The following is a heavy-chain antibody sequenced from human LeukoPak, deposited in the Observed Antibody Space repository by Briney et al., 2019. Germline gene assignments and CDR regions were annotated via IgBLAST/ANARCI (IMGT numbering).Heavy chain of an antibody. CDR1: GFTFSSYE. Sequence: GGSLRLSCAASGFTFSSYEMNWVRQAPGKGLEWVSYISSSGSTIYYADSVKGRFTISRDNAKNSLYLQMNSLRAEDTAVYHCAREPITMVRGVISYFDYWGQGTLVTVSS. CDR3: AREPITMVRGVISYFDY. V-gene: IGHV3-48*03. D-gene: IGHD3-10*01. CDR2: ISSSGSTI. J-gene: IGHJ4*02.